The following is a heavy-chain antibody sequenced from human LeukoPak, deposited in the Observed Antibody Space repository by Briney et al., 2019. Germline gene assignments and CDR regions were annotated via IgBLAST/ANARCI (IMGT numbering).Heavy chain of an antibody. CDR1: GGTFSSYA. J-gene: IGHJ4*02. Sequence: ASVRVSCTASGGTFSSYAISWVRQAPGQGLEWMGGIIPIFGTANYAQKFQGRVTITADESTSTAYMELSSLRSEDTAVYYCARDRGGYYYGSGSYYGYFDYWGQGTLVTVSS. CDR2: IIPIFGTA. D-gene: IGHD3-10*01. CDR3: ARDRGGYYYGSGSYYGYFDY. V-gene: IGHV1-69*13.